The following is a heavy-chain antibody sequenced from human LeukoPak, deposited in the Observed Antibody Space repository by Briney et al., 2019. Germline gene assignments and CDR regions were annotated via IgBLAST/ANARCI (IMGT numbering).Heavy chain of an antibody. J-gene: IGHJ4*02. CDR2: ISSSSNYI. CDR3: ARGPVRGVIPYYFDY. Sequence: GGSLRLSCAASGFTFSSYSMNWVRQAPGKGLEWVSSISSSSNYIYYADSVKGRFTISRDNAKNSLYLQMNSLRAEDTAVYYCARGPVRGVIPYYFDYWGQGTLVTVSS. CDR1: GFTFSSYS. V-gene: IGHV3-21*01. D-gene: IGHD3-10*01.